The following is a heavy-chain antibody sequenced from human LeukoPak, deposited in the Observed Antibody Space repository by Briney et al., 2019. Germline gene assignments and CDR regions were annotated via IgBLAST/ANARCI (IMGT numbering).Heavy chain of an antibody. J-gene: IGHJ4*02. Sequence: PGGSLRLSCAASGFTFSSYGMHWVRQAPGKGLEWIGRSRNEGHSYSTDFAASVRGRASLSRDHSRNSLYLQINSLRTDDTAVYYCVALLRGIGYWGQGTLVTVSS. CDR1: GFTFSSYG. CDR3: VALLRGIGY. CDR2: SRNEGHSYST. D-gene: IGHD3-10*01. V-gene: IGHV3-72*01.